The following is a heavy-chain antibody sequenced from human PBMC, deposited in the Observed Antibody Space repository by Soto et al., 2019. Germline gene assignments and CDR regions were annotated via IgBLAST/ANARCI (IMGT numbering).Heavy chain of an antibody. D-gene: IGHD3-10*01. CDR3: ATEYRPGVSGSGSYYHYYYGMDV. V-gene: IGHV1-24*01. J-gene: IGHJ6*02. CDR1: GYTLTELS. CDR2: FDPEDGET. Sequence: GASVKVSCKVSGYTLTELSMHWVRQAPGKGLEWMGGFDPEDGETIYAQKFQGRVTMTEDTSTDTAYMELSSLRSEDTAVYYCATEYRPGVSGSGSYYHYYYGMDVWGQGTTVTVSS.